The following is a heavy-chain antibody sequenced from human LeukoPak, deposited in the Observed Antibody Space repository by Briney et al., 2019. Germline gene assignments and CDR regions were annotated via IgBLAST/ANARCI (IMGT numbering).Heavy chain of an antibody. CDR2: INHSGST. Sequence: SETLSLTCAVYGGSFSGYYWSRIRQPPGKGLEWIGEINHSGSTNYNPSLKSRVTISVDTSKNQFSLKLSSVTAADTAVYYCARGSDIVVVVAATEQNWFDPWGQGTLVTVSS. J-gene: IGHJ5*02. CDR1: GGSFSGYY. CDR3: ARGSDIVVVVAATEQNWFDP. V-gene: IGHV4-34*01. D-gene: IGHD2-15*01.